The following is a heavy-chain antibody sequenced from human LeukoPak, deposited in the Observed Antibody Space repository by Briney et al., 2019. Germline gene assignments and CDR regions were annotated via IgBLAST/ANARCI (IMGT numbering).Heavy chain of an antibody. CDR2: ISSSGSTI. CDR3: ARVVWGCSSTSCLRGAFDI. J-gene: IGHJ3*02. CDR1: GFTFSSYE. D-gene: IGHD2-2*01. V-gene: IGHV3-48*03. Sequence: GGSLRLSCAASGFTFSSYEMNWVRQAPGKGLEWVSYISSSGSTIYYADSVKGRFTISRDNAKNSLYLQMNSLRAEDTAVYYCARVVWGCSSTSCLRGAFDIWGQGTMVTVSS.